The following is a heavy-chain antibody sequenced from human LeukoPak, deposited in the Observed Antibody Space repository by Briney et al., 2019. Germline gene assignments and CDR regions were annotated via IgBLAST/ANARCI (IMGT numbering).Heavy chain of an antibody. CDR1: GGSISSGGYS. D-gene: IGHD4-17*01. V-gene: IGHV4-30-2*01. CDR2: IYHSGST. CDR3: ARVSGDFYDAFDI. J-gene: IGHJ3*02. Sequence: SETLSLTCAVSGGSISSGGYSWSWIRQPPGKGLEWIGYIYHSGSTYYNPSLKSRVTISVDRSKNQFSLKLSSVTAADTAVYYCARVSGDFYDAFDIWGQGTMVTVSS.